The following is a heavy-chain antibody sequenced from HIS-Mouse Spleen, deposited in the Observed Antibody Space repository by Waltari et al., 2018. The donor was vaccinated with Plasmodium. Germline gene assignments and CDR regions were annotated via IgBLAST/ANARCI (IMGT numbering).Heavy chain of an antibody. Sequence: QVQLVQSGAEVKKPGASVKVSCKASGYTFTSYGISLVRQAPGQGLEWMGWISPYTGNTTCAQKLQGRGTMTTATSTSAAYMELRSLRSDDTAVYYCARGSAGDAFDIWGQGTMVTVSS. CDR3: ARGSAGDAFDI. D-gene: IGHD6-19*01. CDR1: GYTFTSYG. CDR2: ISPYTGNT. V-gene: IGHV1-18*01. J-gene: IGHJ3*02.